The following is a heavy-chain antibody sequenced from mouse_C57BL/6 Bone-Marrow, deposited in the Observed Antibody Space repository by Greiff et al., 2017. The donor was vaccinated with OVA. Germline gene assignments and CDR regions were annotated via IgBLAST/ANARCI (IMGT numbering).Heavy chain of an antibody. CDR2: ISNLAYSI. D-gene: IGHD1-1*01. Sequence: EVKVVESGGGLVQPGGSLKLSCAASGFTFSDYGMAWVRQAPRKGPEWVAFISNLAYSIYYADTVTGRFTISRENAKNTLYLAMSSLRSEDTAMYYCARPSTVVDWYFDVWGTGTTVTVSS. CDR1: GFTFSDYG. CDR3: ARPSTVVDWYFDV. V-gene: IGHV5-15*01. J-gene: IGHJ1*03.